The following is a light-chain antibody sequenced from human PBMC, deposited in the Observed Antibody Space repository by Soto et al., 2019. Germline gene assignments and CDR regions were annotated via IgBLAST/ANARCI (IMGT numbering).Light chain of an antibody. CDR2: GAS. J-gene: IGKJ2*01. V-gene: IGKV3-20*01. CDR3: QQYGSSPPFT. Sequence: EIVLTQSPGTLSLSPGERATLSCRASQSVSSRYLAWYQQKPGQAPRLLIYGASSRATGIPDRYSGSGSGKDFTLTISRLEPEDFAVYFCQQYGSSPPFTFGQGTKVEIK. CDR1: QSVSSRY.